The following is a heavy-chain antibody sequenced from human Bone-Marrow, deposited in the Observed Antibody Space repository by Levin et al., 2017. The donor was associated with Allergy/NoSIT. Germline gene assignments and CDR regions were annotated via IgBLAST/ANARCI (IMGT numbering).Heavy chain of an antibody. D-gene: IGHD5-24*01. J-gene: IGHJ4*02. V-gene: IGHV4-59*08. CDR2: ISETGIT. Sequence: PSETLSLTCTVSGGSISGFYWSWIRLPPGKALEWIGYISETGITNYTPSLRGRITISVDKSKNQLSLKLRSVTAADTAVYFCARHRVEMSTMYYFDNWGQGSLVTVSS. CDR1: GGSISGFY. CDR3: ARHRVEMSTMYYFDN.